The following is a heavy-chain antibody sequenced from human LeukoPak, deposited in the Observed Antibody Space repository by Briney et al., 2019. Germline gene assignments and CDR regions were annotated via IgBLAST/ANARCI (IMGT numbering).Heavy chain of an antibody. V-gene: IGHV5-51*01. Sequence: GESLKISCQGSGYSFTSYWIGWVRQMPGKGLEWMGIIYPGDSDTRYSPSFQGQVTISADKSISTAYLQWSSLKAPDTAMYYCARLISLERFTWFDPWGQGTLVTVSS. D-gene: IGHD1-20*01. CDR3: ARLISLERFTWFDP. CDR2: IYPGDSDT. CDR1: GYSFTSYW. J-gene: IGHJ5*02.